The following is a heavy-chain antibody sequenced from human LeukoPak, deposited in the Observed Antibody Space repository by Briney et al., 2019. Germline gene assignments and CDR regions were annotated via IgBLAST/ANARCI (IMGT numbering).Heavy chain of an antibody. Sequence: PGGSLRLSCAASGFTFSNYWMSWVRQAPGKGLEWVANVKQDGSEKYYVDSVKGRFTVSRDNAKNSLYLQMNSLSAEDTAVYYCARDCGSTSRVPCYYYHMDVWGKGTTVTVSS. CDR1: GFTFSNYW. CDR3: ARDCGSTSRVPCYYYHMDV. V-gene: IGHV3-7*01. D-gene: IGHD2-2*01. J-gene: IGHJ6*03. CDR2: VKQDGSEK.